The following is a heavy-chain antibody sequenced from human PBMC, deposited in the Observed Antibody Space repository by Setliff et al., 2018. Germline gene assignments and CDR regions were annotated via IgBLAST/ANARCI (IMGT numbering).Heavy chain of an antibody. CDR3: ARESVVVVTTTNYYYYIDV. Sequence: ASVKVSCKASGYTFSANAIHWVRQAPGQRLEWMGFIYTDNGNTKYSKNFQDRVAITRDTSASTAYMELSSLRSEDTAVYFCARESVVVVTTTNYYYYIDVWGEGTTVTVSS. CDR2: IYTDNGNT. CDR1: GYTFSANA. D-gene: IGHD2-21*02. V-gene: IGHV1-3*04. J-gene: IGHJ6*03.